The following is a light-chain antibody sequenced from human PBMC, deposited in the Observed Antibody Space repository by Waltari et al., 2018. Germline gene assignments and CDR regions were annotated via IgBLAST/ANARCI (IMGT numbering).Light chain of an antibody. CDR1: SGSIASNY. J-gene: IGLJ3*02. CDR2: EDN. CDR3: QSYDSSNWV. V-gene: IGLV6-57*03. Sequence: NFMLTQPHSVSESPGKTVTISCTRSSGSIASNYVQRYQQRPGGAPTTVIYEDNQRPSGVPDRFSGSIDSSSNSASLTISGLKAEDDADYYCQSYDSSNWVFGGGTKLTVL.